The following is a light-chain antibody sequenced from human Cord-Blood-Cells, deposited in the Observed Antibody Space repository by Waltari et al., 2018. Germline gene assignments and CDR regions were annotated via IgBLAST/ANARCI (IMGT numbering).Light chain of an antibody. CDR1: QRVLYSSNNKNY. CDR2: WAS. J-gene: IGKJ2*01. Sequence: DIVMTQSPDSLAVSLGERATINCKSSQRVLYSSNNKNYLAWYQQKPGQPPKLLIYWASTRGSGVPDRFSGSGSGTDFTLTISSLQAEDVAVYYCQQYYSTPHTFGQGTKLEIK. CDR3: QQYYSTPHT. V-gene: IGKV4-1*01.